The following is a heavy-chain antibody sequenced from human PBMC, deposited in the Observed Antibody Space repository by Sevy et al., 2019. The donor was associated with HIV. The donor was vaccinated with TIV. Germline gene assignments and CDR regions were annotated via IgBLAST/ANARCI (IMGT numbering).Heavy chain of an antibody. D-gene: IGHD3-3*01. Sequence: ASVKGSCKASGYTFTSYGISWVRQAPGQGLEWMGWISAYNGNPNYAQKLQGRVTMTTDTSTSTAYMELRSLRSDDTAVYYCASGITIFGVVTPPIVFDIWGQGTMVTVSS. CDR3: ASGITIFGVVTPPIVFDI. CDR2: ISAYNGNP. J-gene: IGHJ3*02. V-gene: IGHV1-18*04. CDR1: GYTFTSYG.